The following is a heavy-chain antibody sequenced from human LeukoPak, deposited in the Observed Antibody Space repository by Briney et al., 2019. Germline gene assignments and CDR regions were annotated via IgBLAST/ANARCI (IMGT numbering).Heavy chain of an antibody. J-gene: IGHJ6*03. V-gene: IGHV1-69*13. CDR3: ASNFGYCSSTSCYLFSYYYYYMDV. CDR1: GGTFNSYA. CDR2: IIPIFGTA. Sequence: GASVKVSCKASGGTFNSYAISWVRQAPGQGLEWMGGIIPIFGTANYAQKFQGRVTITADESTSTAYMELSSLRSEDMAVYYCASNFGYCSSTSCYLFSYYYYYMDVWGKGTTVTVSS. D-gene: IGHD2-2*03.